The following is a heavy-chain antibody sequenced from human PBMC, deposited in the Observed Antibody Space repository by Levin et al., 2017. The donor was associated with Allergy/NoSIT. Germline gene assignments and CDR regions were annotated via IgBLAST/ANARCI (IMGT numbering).Heavy chain of an antibody. D-gene: IGHD3-16*01. Sequence: PSETLSLTCAVSGGSIDSIVSQTHYGGWVRQFPGRGLEWIGSFYFSGSAYYNPSLKSRVTLAGDKSKRQLSLNRASVTAADTAALYCVRGAFDVRGELCFDIWGQGAMVTVSP. V-gene: IGHV4-39*01. CDR3: VRGAFDVRGELCFDI. J-gene: IGHJ3*02. CDR1: GGSIDSIVSQTHY. CDR2: FYFSGSA.